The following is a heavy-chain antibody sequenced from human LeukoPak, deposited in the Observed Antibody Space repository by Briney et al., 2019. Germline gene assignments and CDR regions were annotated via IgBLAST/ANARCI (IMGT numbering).Heavy chain of an antibody. CDR3: AAPCDFLTGPYSSYGMDV. Sequence: ASVKVPCKVSGYTLTDLSKHWVRQPPGKGHERMGGFGPEDGETIYAQKFQGKVTMTEDRSTDTSYMELSGLRSEDTAVYYCAAPCDFLTGPYSSYGMDVWGQGTTVTVSS. J-gene: IGHJ6*02. D-gene: IGHD3-9*01. CDR2: FGPEDGET. V-gene: IGHV1-24*01. CDR1: GYTLTDLS.